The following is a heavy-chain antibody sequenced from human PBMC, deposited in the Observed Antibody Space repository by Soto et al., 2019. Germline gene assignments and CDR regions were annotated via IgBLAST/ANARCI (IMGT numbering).Heavy chain of an antibody. CDR3: ARDIRYCSSTSCPYGMDV. CDR1: GGSISSYY. J-gene: IGHJ6*02. CDR2: IYTSGST. D-gene: IGHD2-2*01. V-gene: IGHV4-4*07. Sequence: PSETLSLTCTVSGGSISSYYWSWIRQPAGKGLEWIGRIYTSGSTNYNPSLKSRVTMTRDTSISTAYMELSRLRSDDTAVYYCARDIRYCSSTSCPYGMDVWGQGTTVTVSS.